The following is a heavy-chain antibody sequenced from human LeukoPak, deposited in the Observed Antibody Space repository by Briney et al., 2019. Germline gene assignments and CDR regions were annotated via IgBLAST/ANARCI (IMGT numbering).Heavy chain of an antibody. CDR1: GFTFSSYG. Sequence: GGSLRLSCAASGFTFSSYGMHWVRQAPGKGLEWVAFIRYDGSNKYYADSVKGRFTISRDNSRNTLYLQMNSLRAEGTAVYYCAPRGYSSSLNYYYYYMDVWGKGTTVTVSS. CDR3: APRGYSSSLNYYYYYMDV. CDR2: IRYDGSNK. V-gene: IGHV3-30*02. J-gene: IGHJ6*03. D-gene: IGHD6-13*01.